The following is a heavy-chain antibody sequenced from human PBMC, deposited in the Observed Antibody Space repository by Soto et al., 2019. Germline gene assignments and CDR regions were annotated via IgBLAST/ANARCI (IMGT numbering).Heavy chain of an antibody. Sequence: QVQLVESGGGVVQPGRSLRLSCAASGFTFSSYGMHWVRQAPGKGLEWVAVISYDGSNKYYADSVKGRFTISRDNSKNTLYLQMNSLRAEDTAVYYCAKSGTATFAYWGQGTLVTVSS. CDR1: GFTFSSYG. J-gene: IGHJ4*02. CDR2: ISYDGSNK. V-gene: IGHV3-30*18. D-gene: IGHD3-10*01. CDR3: AKSGTATFAY.